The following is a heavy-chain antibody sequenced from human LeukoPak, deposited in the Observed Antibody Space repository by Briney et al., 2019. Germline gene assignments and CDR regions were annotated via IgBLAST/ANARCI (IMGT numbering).Heavy chain of an antibody. D-gene: IGHD6-13*01. CDR1: GGSISGTSYY. CDR3: ARPSYGSNWYFED. Sequence: SETLSLTCTVSGGSISGTSYYWGWIRQPPGKGLEWIGSIFYIGTTYYNPSLKSRVTISVDTSKNQFSLHLSSVTAADTAVYYCARPSYGSNWYFEDWGQGTPVTVSS. CDR2: IFYIGTT. J-gene: IGHJ4*02. V-gene: IGHV4-39*01.